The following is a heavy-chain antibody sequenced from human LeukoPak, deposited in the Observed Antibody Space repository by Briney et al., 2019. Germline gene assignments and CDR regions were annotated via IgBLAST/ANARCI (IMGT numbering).Heavy chain of an antibody. D-gene: IGHD2-15*01. V-gene: IGHV4-61*05. J-gene: IGHJ3*02. CDR1: GGSINVSSYY. CDR2: IYYSGST. Sequence: SETLSLTCTVSGGSINVSSYYWGWIRQPPGKGLEWIGYIYYSGSTNYNPSLKSRVTISVDTSKNQFSLKLSSVTAADTAVYYCARVEVADAFDIWGQGTMVTVSS. CDR3: ARVEVADAFDI.